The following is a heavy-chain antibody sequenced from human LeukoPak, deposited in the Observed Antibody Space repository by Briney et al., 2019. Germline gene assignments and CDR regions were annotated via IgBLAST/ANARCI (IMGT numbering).Heavy chain of an antibody. CDR2: INHSGST. D-gene: IGHD3-10*01. CDR1: GGSFSGYY. V-gene: IGHV4-34*01. J-gene: IGHJ3*02. CDR3: ARGLWFGEQDGLGI. Sequence: SETLSLTCAVYGGSFSGYYWSWIRQPPGKGLEWIGEINHSGSTNYNPSLKSRVTISVDTSKNQFSLKMTSVTAADTAIYFCARGLWFGEQDGLGIWGPGTVVTVAS.